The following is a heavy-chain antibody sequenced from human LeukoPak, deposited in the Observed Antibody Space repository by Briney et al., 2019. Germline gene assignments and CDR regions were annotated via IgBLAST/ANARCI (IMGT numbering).Heavy chain of an antibody. Sequence: GGSLRLSCAASGIIVSNYWMHWVRQAPGKGLVWVSRINRDGSSTSYADSVKGRFTISRDNAKNTLYLQMNSLRAEDTAVYYCARGGGYSYGSFDYWGQGTLVTVSS. J-gene: IGHJ4*02. CDR3: ARGGGYSYGSFDY. CDR1: GIIVSNYW. CDR2: INRDGSST. V-gene: IGHV3-74*01. D-gene: IGHD5-18*01.